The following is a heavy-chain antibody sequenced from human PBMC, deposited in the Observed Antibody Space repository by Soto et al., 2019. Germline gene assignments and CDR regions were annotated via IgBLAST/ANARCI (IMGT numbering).Heavy chain of an antibody. J-gene: IGHJ4*02. Sequence: PGGSLRLSCAASGFTFSSNWMHWVRQAPGKGLVWVSRINSDGSITSYADSVKGQFTISRDNAKNTLYLQMNSLRAEDTAAYYCARGSSSWYVSFDYWGQGTLVTVSS. D-gene: IGHD6-13*01. CDR1: GFTFSSNW. V-gene: IGHV3-74*01. CDR3: ARGSSSWYVSFDY. CDR2: INSDGSIT.